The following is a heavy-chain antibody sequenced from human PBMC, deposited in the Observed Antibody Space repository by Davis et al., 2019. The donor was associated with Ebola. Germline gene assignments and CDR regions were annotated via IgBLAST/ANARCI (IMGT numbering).Heavy chain of an antibody. J-gene: IGHJ3*02. V-gene: IGHV3-53*04. Sequence: GESLKISCAASGFTFDDYGMSWVRQAPGKGLEWVSVIYSGGSTYYADSVKGRFTISRHNSKNTLYLKMNSLRAEDTAVYYCAIGGWGYYDSSGYYYGPHAFDIWGQGTMVTVSS. CDR3: AIGGWGYYDSSGYYYGPHAFDI. CDR1: GFTFDDYG. D-gene: IGHD3-22*01. CDR2: IYSGGST.